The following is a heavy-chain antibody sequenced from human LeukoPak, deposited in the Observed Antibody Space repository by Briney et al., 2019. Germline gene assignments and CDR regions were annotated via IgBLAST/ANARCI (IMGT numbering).Heavy chain of an antibody. J-gene: IGHJ4*02. CDR3: AKSGPQHVLRFLEWLLPAFDY. CDR2: ISGSGGST. D-gene: IGHD3-3*01. V-gene: IGHV3-23*01. Sequence: PGGSLRLSCAASGFTFSSYAMSWVRQAPGKGLEWVSAISGSGGSTYYADSVKGRFTISRDNSKNTLYLQMNSLRAEDTAVYYCAKSGPQHVLRFLEWLLPAFDYWGQGTLVTVSS. CDR1: GFTFSSYA.